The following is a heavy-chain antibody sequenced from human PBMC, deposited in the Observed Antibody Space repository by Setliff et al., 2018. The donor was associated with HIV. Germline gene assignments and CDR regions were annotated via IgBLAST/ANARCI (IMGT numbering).Heavy chain of an antibody. J-gene: IGHJ4*02. D-gene: IGHD2-2*01. CDR1: GGSFNGYY. V-gene: IGHV4-34*09. CDR3: ARGFDYAQRPPLYYFDY. Sequence: SETLSLTCAVYGGSFNGYYWSWIRQPPGKGLEWIGEINHSGSTNYNPSLKSRVTISLDTSKNQFSLKLSSVTAADTAVYYCARGFDYAQRPPLYYFDYWGQGTLVTVSS. CDR2: INHSGST.